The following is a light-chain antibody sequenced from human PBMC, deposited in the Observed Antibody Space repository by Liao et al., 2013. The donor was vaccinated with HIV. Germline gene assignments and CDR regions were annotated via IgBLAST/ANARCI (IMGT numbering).Light chain of an antibody. CDR3: QAWDSSIAWV. J-gene: IGLJ3*02. Sequence: SYDLTQSSSVSVSPGQTASITCSGDKLGDKYVCWYQQKPGQSPVLVIYQDSKRPSGIPERFSGSNSGNTATLTISGTQAMDEADYYCQAWDSSIAWVFGGGTKLTVL. CDR2: QDS. CDR1: KLGDKY. V-gene: IGLV3-1*01.